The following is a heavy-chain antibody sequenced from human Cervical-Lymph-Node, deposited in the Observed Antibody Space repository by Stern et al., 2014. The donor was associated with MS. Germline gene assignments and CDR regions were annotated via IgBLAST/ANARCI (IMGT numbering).Heavy chain of an antibody. CDR2: IKPSGGST. Sequence: VQLVQSGAEVKKPGASVKVSCKASGYTFTSYYMHWVRPAPGQGLEWMGIIKPSGGSTSYAQKFQGRVTMTRDTSTSTVYMELSSLRSEDTAVYYCARENENDGDFFLPVHAFDIWGQGTMVTVSS. CDR1: GYTFTSYY. J-gene: IGHJ3*02. CDR3: ARENENDGDFFLPVHAFDI. V-gene: IGHV1-46*03. D-gene: IGHD4-17*01.